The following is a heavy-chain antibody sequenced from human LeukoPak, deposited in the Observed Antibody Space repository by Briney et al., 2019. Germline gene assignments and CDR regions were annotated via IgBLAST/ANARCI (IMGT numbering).Heavy chain of an antibody. CDR2: INHSGST. D-gene: IGHD2-15*01. CDR1: GGSFSGYY. Sequence: SETLSLSCAVYGGSFSGYYWSWIRQPPGKGLEWIGEINHSGSTNYNPSLKSRVTISVDTSKNQFSLKLSSVTAADTAVYYCARAPYCSGGSCYWESKSYAFDIWGQGTMVTVSS. V-gene: IGHV4-34*01. J-gene: IGHJ3*02. CDR3: ARAPYCSGGSCYWESKSYAFDI.